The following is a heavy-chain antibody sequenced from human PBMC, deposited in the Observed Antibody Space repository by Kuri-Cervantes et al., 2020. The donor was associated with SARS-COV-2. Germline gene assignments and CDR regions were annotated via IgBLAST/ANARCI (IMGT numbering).Heavy chain of an antibody. CDR3: ARGVRHYDFWSGYTGYFDY. CDR2: INHSGST. J-gene: IGHJ4*02. V-gene: IGHV4-34*01. Sequence: SQTLSLTCAVYGGSFSGYYWSWIRQPPGKGLEWIGEINHSGSTNYNPSLKSRVTISVDTSKNQFSLTLSSVTAADTAVYYCARGVRHYDFWSGYTGYFDYWGQATLVTVSS. CDR1: GGSFSGYY. D-gene: IGHD3-3*01.